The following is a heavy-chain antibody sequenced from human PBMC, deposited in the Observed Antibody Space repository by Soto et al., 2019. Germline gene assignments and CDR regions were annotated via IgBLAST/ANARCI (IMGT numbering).Heavy chain of an antibody. Sequence: SLRLSCAASGFTFDDYAMNWVRQAPGKGLEWVSGISWNSGTITYADSVKGRFTISRDNAKNSLFLQMNSLRAEDTALYFCAKDRSASSSFFDYWGLGTLVTVSS. CDR2: ISWNSGTI. V-gene: IGHV3-9*01. D-gene: IGHD2-2*01. J-gene: IGHJ4*02. CDR3: AKDRSASSSFFDY. CDR1: GFTFDDYA.